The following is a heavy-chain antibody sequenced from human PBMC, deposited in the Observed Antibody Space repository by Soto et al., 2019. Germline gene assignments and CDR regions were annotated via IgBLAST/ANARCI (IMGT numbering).Heavy chain of an antibody. J-gene: IGHJ4*02. CDR3: XXXVXIWVDY. Sequence: QVQLVESGGGVVQPGRSLRLSCAASGFTFSSNAMHWVRQAPGKGLEWVAVISHDGSKKYYADSVKGRFTISRDNSKNTLYLQMNSLRAEDTXXYXXXXXVXIWVDYWGQGTLVTVSS. CDR2: ISHDGSKK. V-gene: IGHV3-30-3*01. CDR1: GFTFSSNA. D-gene: IGHD2-15*01.